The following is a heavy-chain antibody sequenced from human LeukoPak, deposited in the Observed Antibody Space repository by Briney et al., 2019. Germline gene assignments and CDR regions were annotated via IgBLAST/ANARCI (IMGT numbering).Heavy chain of an antibody. CDR2: VYSDGVT. CDR1: GFTVSSYG. V-gene: IGHV3-66*02. CDR3: VRDRAEGRAWVEFDP. Sequence: PGGSLRLSCAASGFTVSSYGMSWVRQAPGKGPEWVSLVYSDGVTRYADSVQGRFTISRDNSKNTVYPQMSNLRVEDTAVYHCVRDRAEGRAWVEFDPWGQGILVTVSS. J-gene: IGHJ5*02.